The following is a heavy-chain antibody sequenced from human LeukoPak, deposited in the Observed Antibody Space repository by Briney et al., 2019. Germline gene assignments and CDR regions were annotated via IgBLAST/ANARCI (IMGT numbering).Heavy chain of an antibody. V-gene: IGHV3-49*04. CDR3: SRNGPVDFDD. J-gene: IGHJ4*02. CDR1: GFAFDDFA. Sequence: GGSLILSCTTSGFAFDDFAMSWVRQPAGKGLEWVGFIRRRAYGGAAEYAASVKGRFIISRDDSKGIAYLQMNSLKTEDTAVYYCSRNGPVDFDDWGQGSRVIVSP. CDR2: IRRRAYGGAA.